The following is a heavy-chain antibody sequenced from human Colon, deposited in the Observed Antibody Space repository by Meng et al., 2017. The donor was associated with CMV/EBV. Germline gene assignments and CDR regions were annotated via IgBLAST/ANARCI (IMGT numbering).Heavy chain of an antibody. CDR3: ARDRYCSSTSCYNFLADY. Sequence: GGSLRLSCAASEFAFSTYSMNWVRQAPGKGLEWVSTISSSSTYIFYAESVKGRFTISRDNAKNSLYLQMSSLRAEDTAVYYCARDRYCSSTSCYNFLADYWGQGTLVTVSS. V-gene: IGHV3-21*01. CDR1: EFAFSTYS. CDR2: ISSSSTYI. D-gene: IGHD2-2*02. J-gene: IGHJ4*02.